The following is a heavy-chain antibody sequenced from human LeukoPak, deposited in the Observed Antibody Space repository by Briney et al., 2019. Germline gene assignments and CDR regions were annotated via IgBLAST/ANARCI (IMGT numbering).Heavy chain of an antibody. CDR3: ARDQPFMTYCGGDCYQFDY. CDR1: GFTFSSYA. D-gene: IGHD2-21*02. Sequence: GGSLRLSCAGSGFTFSSYAMHWVRQAPGKGLEWVAVISYDGSNKYYADSVKGRFTISRDNSKNPLYLQMNSLRAEDTAVYYCARDQPFMTYCGGDCYQFDYWGQGTLVTVSS. V-gene: IGHV3-30*04. J-gene: IGHJ4*02. CDR2: ISYDGSNK.